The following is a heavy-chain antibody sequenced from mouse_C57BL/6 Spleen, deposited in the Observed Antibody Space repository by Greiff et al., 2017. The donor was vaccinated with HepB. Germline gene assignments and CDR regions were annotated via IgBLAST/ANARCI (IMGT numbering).Heavy chain of an antibody. D-gene: IGHD1-1*01. J-gene: IGHJ2*02. CDR2: IYPGSGSK. CDR1: GYTFTSYW. Sequence: QVQLKQPGAELVKPGASVKMSCKASGYTFTSYWITWVKQRPGQGLEWIGDIYPGSGSKNYNEKFKSKATLTVDTSSSTTYMQRSSLTSEDSAVYDCAVCYGSSLDYWGQGTSLTVSS. V-gene: IGHV1-55*01. CDR3: AVCYGSSLDY.